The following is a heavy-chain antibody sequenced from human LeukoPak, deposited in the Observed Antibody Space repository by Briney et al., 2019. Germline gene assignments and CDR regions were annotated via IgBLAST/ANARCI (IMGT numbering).Heavy chain of an antibody. D-gene: IGHD3-10*01. CDR2: ISYTGNT. CDR3: ARDDYRGVTNFDP. Sequence: SETLSLTCTVSGGSISPYFWSWIRQPPGKGLEWIGYISYTGNTNYNPSLKSRVTISVDTSKNQFSLQLTSVTAADTAVYYCARDDYRGVTNFDPWGQGTLVSVSS. CDR1: GGSISPYF. V-gene: IGHV4-59*01. J-gene: IGHJ5*02.